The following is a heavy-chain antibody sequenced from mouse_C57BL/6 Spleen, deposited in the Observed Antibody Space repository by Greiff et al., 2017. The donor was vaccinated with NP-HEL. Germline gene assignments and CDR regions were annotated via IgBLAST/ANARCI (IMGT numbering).Heavy chain of an antibody. CDR1: GFTFSSYG. CDR3: ARPLYDYDEGYYFDY. Sequence: DVMLVESGGDLVKPGGSLKLSCAASGFTFSSYGMSWVRQTPDKRLEWVATISSGGSYTYYPDSVKGRFTISRDNAKNTLYLQMSSLKSEDTAMYYCARPLYDYDEGYYFDYWGQGTTLTVSS. CDR2: ISSGGSYT. V-gene: IGHV5-6*02. J-gene: IGHJ2*01. D-gene: IGHD2-4*01.